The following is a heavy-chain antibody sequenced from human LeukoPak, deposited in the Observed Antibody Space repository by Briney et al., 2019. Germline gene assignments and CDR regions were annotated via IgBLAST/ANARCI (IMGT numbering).Heavy chain of an antibody. CDR1: GFTFDDYA. CDR2: ISWNSGSI. CDR3: AKDMSTSYGDFSYYFDY. J-gene: IGHJ4*02. Sequence: GRSLRLSCAASGFTFDDYAMRWVRQAPGKGLGWGSGISWNSGSIGYADSVRGGFTISRDNAKNSLYLQMNSLRAEDTALYYCAKDMSTSYGDFSYYFDYWGQGALVTVSS. D-gene: IGHD4-17*01. V-gene: IGHV3-9*01.